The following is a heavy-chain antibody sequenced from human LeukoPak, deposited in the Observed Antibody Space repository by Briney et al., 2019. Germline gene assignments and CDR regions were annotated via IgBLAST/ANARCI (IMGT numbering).Heavy chain of an antibody. V-gene: IGHV4-38-2*02. J-gene: IGHJ4*02. Sequence: PSETLSLTCTVSGYSISSGYYWGWIRQPPGKGLEWIGSIYHSGTTFYNPSLKSRVTISVDTSKNQFSLKLSSVTAADTAVYCCARGGGLGASPAFDYWGQGTLVTVSS. CDR1: GYSISSGYY. D-gene: IGHD1-26*01. CDR3: ARGGGLGASPAFDY. CDR2: IYHSGTT.